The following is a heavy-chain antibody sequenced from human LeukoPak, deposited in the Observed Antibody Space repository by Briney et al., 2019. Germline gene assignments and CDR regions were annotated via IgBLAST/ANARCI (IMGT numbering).Heavy chain of an antibody. CDR2: INPNSGAT. CDR1: GYTFTGYY. J-gene: IGHJ4*02. V-gene: IGHV1-2*02. Sequence: ASVKVSCKASGYTFTGYYMHWVRQAPGQGLEWMGWINPNSGATNYAQKFQGRVTMTRDTSISTAYMELSRLRSDDTAVYYCARAFKDGSIGYWGQGTLVTVSS. D-gene: IGHD5-24*01. CDR3: ARAFKDGSIGY.